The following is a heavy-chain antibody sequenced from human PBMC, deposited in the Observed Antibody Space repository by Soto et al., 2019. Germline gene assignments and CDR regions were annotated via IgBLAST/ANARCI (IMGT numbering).Heavy chain of an antibody. Sequence: EVQLVESGGGLVQPWGSLRLSCAASGFTFSSYWMSWFRKSPGKGLEWVANIKQDGSEKYYVASVKGRFPITRDNAKNSVYLQMNSLGAEDTAVYYCAPLKLRWGRGTLVTASS. V-gene: IGHV3-7*01. J-gene: IGHJ4*02. CDR1: GFTFSSYW. CDR2: IKQDGSEK. CDR3: APLKLR. D-gene: IGHD2-21*01.